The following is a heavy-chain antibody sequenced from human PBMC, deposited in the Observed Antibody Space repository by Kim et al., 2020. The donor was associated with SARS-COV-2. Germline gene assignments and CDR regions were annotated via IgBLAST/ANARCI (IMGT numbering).Heavy chain of an antibody. CDR2: IYYSGST. CDR1: GGSISSYY. V-gene: IGHV4-59*13. J-gene: IGHJ4*02. Sequence: SETLSLTCTVSGGSISSYYWSWIRQPPGKGLEWIGYIYYSGSTNYNPSLKSRVTISVDTSKNQFSLKLSSFTSAYTAVYYCSSGFYYLGQVTLVTVSS. CDR3: SSGFYY.